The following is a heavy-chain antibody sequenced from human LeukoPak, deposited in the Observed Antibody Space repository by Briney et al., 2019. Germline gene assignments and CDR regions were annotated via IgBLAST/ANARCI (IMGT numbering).Heavy chain of an antibody. CDR2: ISGSGGST. CDR3: AKDLLLDVDTAMVTGKGDY. D-gene: IGHD5-18*01. J-gene: IGHJ4*02. CDR1: GFTFSSYA. V-gene: IGHV3-23*01. Sequence: GGSLRLSCAASGFTFSSYAVSWVRQAPGRGLEWVSAISGSGGSTYYADSVKGRFTISRDNSKNTLYLQMNSLRAEDTAVYYCAKDLLLDVDTAMVTGKGDYWGQGTLVTVSS.